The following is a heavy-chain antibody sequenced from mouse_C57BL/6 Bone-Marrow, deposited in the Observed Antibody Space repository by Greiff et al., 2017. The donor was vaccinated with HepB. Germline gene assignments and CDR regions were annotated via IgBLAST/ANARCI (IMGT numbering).Heavy chain of an antibody. D-gene: IGHD5-5*01. CDR2: IHPNSGST. J-gene: IGHJ3*01. CDR1: GYTFTSYW. V-gene: IGHV1-64*01. CDR3: ARGKDYPAWFAY. Sequence: QVQLQQPGAELVKPGASVKLSCKASGYTFTSYWMHWVKQRPGQGLEWIGMIHPNSGSTNYNEKFKSKATLTVDKSSSTAYMQLSSRTSEDSAVYYCARGKDYPAWFAYWGQGTLVTVSA.